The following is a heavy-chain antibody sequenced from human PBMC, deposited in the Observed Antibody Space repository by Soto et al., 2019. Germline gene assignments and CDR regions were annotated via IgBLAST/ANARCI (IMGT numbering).Heavy chain of an antibody. CDR2: FYSGST. D-gene: IGHD6-13*01. CDR3: ATTRGIAVGGIFDH. J-gene: IGHJ5*02. CDR1: GASITRRSSY. V-gene: IGHV4-39*01. Sequence: QVQLQESGPGLVKPSETLSLTCIVSGASITRRSSYWGWIRQPPGKGLEWVGTFYSGSTYNNPSLKSRVTISVDTSQHQFSLKLSSVAAEDTAIYYCATTRGIAVGGIFDHWGQGTLVTVAA.